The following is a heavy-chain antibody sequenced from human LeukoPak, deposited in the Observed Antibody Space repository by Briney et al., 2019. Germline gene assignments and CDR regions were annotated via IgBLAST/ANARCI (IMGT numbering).Heavy chain of an antibody. CDR2: IIPIFGTA. V-gene: IGHV1-69*05. Sequence: SVKVSCKAFGGTFSSYAISWVRQAPGQGLEWMGRIIPIFGTANYAQKFQGRVTITTDESTSTAYMELSSLRSEDTAVYYCAREDIVVVVAASHFDYWGQGTLVTVSS. CDR3: AREDIVVVVAASHFDY. D-gene: IGHD2-15*01. CDR1: GGTFSSYA. J-gene: IGHJ4*02.